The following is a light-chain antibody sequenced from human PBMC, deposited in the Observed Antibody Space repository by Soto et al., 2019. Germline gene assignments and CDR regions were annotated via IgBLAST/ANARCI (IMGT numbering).Light chain of an antibody. CDR2: AAS. V-gene: IGKV1-39*01. CDR3: QQSYSTPLFT. CDR1: QSILNY. Sequence: DIQMTQSPSSLSASVGDRVTITCRASQSILNYLNWYQQKPGKAPKLLIYAASSLQGGVPSRFSGSGSGTDFTLTISSLQPEDFATYYCQQSYSTPLFTFGPGTKVGI. J-gene: IGKJ3*01.